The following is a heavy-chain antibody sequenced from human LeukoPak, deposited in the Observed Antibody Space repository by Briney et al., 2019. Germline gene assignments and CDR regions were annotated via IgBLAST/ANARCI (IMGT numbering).Heavy chain of an antibody. V-gene: IGHV3-7*03. J-gene: IGHJ4*02. CDR3: ARYYEGACSSDSSMCLHFDY. CDR2: IKQDACEK. D-gene: IGHD2-2*01. Sequence: GGSLRLSCAASGFTFWTYWMRWVRQAPGKGVEWVANIKQDACEKYYVDSVRGRFTVSRDNAKHLMYLQMSRLRVEDTAVYYCARYYEGACSSDSSMCLHFDYWGQGILVTVSS. CDR1: GFTFWTYW.